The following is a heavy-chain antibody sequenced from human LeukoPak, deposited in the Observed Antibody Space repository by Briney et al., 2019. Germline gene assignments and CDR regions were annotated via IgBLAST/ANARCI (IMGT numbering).Heavy chain of an antibody. V-gene: IGHV3-48*01. CDR1: GFTFSSYS. CDR3: ARGERYYDSSGYYHGLDY. J-gene: IGHJ4*02. Sequence: PGGSLRLSCAASGFTFSSYSMNWVRQAPGKGLEWVSYISSSSSTIYYADSVKGRFTISRDNAKNSLYLQMNSLRAEDTAVYYCARGERYYDSSGYYHGLDYWGQGTLVTVSS. D-gene: IGHD3-22*01. CDR2: ISSSSSTI.